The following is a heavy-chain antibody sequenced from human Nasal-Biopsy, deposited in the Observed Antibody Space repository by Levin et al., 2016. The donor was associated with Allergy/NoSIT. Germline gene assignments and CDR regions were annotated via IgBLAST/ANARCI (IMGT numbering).Heavy chain of an antibody. Sequence: ASVKVSCKASGYSFTRYAMHWVRQAPGQRLEWMGWVRAGNDYTRYSQKFHGRVTITRDTSASTVYLELSSLRSEDTAIYFCARELGSFDTSDTGAFALWGQGTMVTVPS. CDR3: ARELGSFDTSDTGAFAL. CDR1: GYSFTRYA. J-gene: IGHJ3*01. V-gene: IGHV1-3*01. D-gene: IGHD3-22*01. CDR2: VRAGNDYT.